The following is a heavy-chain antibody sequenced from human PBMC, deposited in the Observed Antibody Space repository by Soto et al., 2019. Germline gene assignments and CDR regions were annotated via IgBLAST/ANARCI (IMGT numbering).Heavy chain of an antibody. Sequence: PSETLSLTCAVSGGSISSGGYSWSWIRQPPGKGLEWIGYIYHSWSTYYNPSLKSRVTISVDRSKNQFSLKLSSVTAADTAVYYCARGSYDSNGFDYWGQGTLVTVSS. V-gene: IGHV4-30-2*01. CDR2: IYHSWST. CDR3: ARGSYDSNGFDY. J-gene: IGHJ4*02. CDR1: GGSISSGGYS. D-gene: IGHD3-22*01.